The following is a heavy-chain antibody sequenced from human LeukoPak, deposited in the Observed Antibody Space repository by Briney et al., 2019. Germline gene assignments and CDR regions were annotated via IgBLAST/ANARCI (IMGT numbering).Heavy chain of an antibody. CDR2: VSTSGST. J-gene: IGHJ6*03. CDR1: GGSMTSYY. CDR3: ARDGHDYSNPHPNYYYYMDV. D-gene: IGHD4-11*01. Sequence: SETLSLTCTVSGGSMTSYYWSWIRQTAGKGLEWIGRVSTSGSTNFNSSLKSRVTMSVDTSKNQFSLKLSSVTAADTAVYYCARDGHDYSNPHPNYYYYMDVWGKGTTVTVSS. V-gene: IGHV4-4*07.